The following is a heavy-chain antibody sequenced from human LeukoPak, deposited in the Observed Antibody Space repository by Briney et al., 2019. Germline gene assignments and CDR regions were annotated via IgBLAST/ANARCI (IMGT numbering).Heavy chain of an antibody. V-gene: IGHV4-34*01. CDR3: ARRDSGYDPFDY. Sequence: PSETLSLTCAVYGGSFSGYYWSGIRQPPGKGLEWIGEINHSGSTNYNPSLKSRVTISVDTSKNQFSLKLSSVTAAESAVYYCARRDSGYDPFDYWGQGTLVTVSS. J-gene: IGHJ4*02. CDR1: GGSFSGYY. D-gene: IGHD5-12*01. CDR2: INHSGST.